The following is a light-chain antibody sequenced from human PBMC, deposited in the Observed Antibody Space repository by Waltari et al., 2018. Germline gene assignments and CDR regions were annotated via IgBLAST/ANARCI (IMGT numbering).Light chain of an antibody. J-gene: IGLJ3*02. CDR3: AAWDDSLRNWV. Sequence: QSVLTQPPSASGTPGQRVSISCSGTSSNIENNFVFWYQQFPGTAPKLLIYRNTHRPSGAPARFSGAKSGTSASLAISGLRSEDEADYYCAAWDDSLRNWVFGGGTKLTVL. CDR1: SSNIENNF. V-gene: IGLV1-47*01. CDR2: RNT.